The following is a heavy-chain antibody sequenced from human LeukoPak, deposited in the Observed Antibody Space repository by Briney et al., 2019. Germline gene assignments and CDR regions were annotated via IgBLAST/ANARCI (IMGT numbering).Heavy chain of an antibody. CDR2: IWYDGSNK. CDR1: GCTFSSYG. J-gene: IGHJ1*01. CDR3: AKADSGSYDSFQH. D-gene: IGHD1-26*01. Sequence: GGSLRLSCAASGCTFSSYGMHWVRQAPGKGLEWVAVIWYDGSNKYNADSVKGRFTISRDNSKNTLYLQMNSLRAEDTAVYYCAKADSGSYDSFQHWGQGTLVTVSS. V-gene: IGHV3-33*06.